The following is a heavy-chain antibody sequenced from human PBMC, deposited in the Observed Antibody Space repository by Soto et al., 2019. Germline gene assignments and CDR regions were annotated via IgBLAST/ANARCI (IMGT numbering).Heavy chain of an antibody. CDR2: GSYIGTT. V-gene: IGHV4-61*08. Sequence: SETLSLPCTVSGVSVSSGGFYWAWIRQPPGKGLEWIGFGSYIGTTNYKPFLKSRVTISVDTSRSQISLKVSSLTAAATAVSYCAIGSTLTQFDYFGRGTLVTGSS. J-gene: IGHJ4*02. CDR3: AIGSTLTQFDY. CDR1: GVSVSSGGFY. D-gene: IGHD3-9*01.